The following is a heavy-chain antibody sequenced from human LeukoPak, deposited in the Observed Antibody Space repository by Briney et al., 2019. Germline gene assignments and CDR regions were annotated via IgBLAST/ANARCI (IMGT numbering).Heavy chain of an antibody. D-gene: IGHD2-21*01. V-gene: IGHV4-30-4*01. CDR2: IYYSGST. Sequence: SQTLSPTCTVSGGSISSGDYYWSWIRQPPGKGLEWIGYIYYSGSTYYNPSLKSRVTISVDTSKNQFSLKLSSVTAADTAVYYCARIVVVTGYFQHWGQGTLVTVSP. J-gene: IGHJ1*01. CDR1: GGSISSGDYY. CDR3: ARIVVVTGYFQH.